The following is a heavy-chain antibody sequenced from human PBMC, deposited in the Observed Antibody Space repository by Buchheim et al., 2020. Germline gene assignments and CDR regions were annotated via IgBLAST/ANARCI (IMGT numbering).Heavy chain of an antibody. V-gene: IGHV3-23*01. J-gene: IGHJ4*02. CDR3: AKLGPIRVVALFDY. CDR1: GFIFSTYD. CDR2: ISPGGVST. D-gene: IGHD2-15*01. Sequence: EVQLLESGGGLVQPGGSLRLSCAASGFIFSTYDMSWVRQAPGKGLEWVSAISPGGVSTYYSDSVRGRFTISRDNSKNTLYLQMNSLRAEDTAVYYCAKLGPIRVVALFDYWGQGTL.